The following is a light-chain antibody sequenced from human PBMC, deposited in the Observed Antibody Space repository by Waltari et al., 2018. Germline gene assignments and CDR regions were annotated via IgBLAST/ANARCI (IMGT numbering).Light chain of an antibody. Sequence: QSALTQPASVSGSPGQSITISCTGTSSDVGGYHYVSWPQQHPGKAPKILIFNVSKRPSGVSTRFSGSKSGNTASLTISGLQAEDEAAYYCASYTTSSTYVLFGGGTTLTVL. CDR2: NVS. V-gene: IGLV2-14*03. CDR3: ASYTTSSTYVL. J-gene: IGLJ2*01. CDR1: SSDVGGYHY.